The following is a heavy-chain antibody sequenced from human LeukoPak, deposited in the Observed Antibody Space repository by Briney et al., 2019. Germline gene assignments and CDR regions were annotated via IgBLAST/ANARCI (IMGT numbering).Heavy chain of an antibody. CDR2: ISSSSSYI. J-gene: IGHJ4*02. V-gene: IGHV3-21*01. D-gene: IGHD3-10*01. CDR1: GFTFSSYN. Sequence: PGGSLRLSCAASGFTFSSYNMNWFRQAPGKGLEWVSSISSSSSYIYYADSVKGRFTISRDNAKNSLYLQMNSLRAEDTAVYYCARDPLMVRGVHDYWGQGTLVTVSS. CDR3: ARDPLMVRGVHDY.